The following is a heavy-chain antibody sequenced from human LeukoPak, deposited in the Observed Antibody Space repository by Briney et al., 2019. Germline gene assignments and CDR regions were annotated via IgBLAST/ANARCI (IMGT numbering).Heavy chain of an antibody. CDR2: ISSSSSYT. D-gene: IGHD1-1*01. CDR3: AKLIRNPGNYYFDY. Sequence: GGSLRLSCAASGFTFSSYSMNWVRQAPGKGLEWVSSISSSSSYTYYADSVKGRFTISRDNAKNSLYLQMNSLRAEDTAVYYCAKLIRNPGNYYFDYWGQGTLVTVSS. J-gene: IGHJ4*02. V-gene: IGHV3-21*04. CDR1: GFTFSSYS.